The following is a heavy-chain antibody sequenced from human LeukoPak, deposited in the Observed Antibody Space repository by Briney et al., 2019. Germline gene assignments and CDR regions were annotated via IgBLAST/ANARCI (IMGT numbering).Heavy chain of an antibody. D-gene: IGHD6-19*01. CDR3: ARAKYSSGWHDY. CDR1: GYTFTSYY. CDR2: INPSSGST. J-gene: IGHJ4*02. V-gene: IGHV1-46*01. Sequence: ASVKVSCKASGYTFTSYYSHWVRQAPGQGLEWMGIINPSSGSTSYAQKFQGRITMTRDTSTSTAYMELSSLRSDDTAVYYCARAKYSSGWHDYWGQGTLITVSS.